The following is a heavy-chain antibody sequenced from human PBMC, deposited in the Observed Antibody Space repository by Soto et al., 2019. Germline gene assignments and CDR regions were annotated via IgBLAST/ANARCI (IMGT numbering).Heavy chain of an antibody. CDR1: GGTFSSYA. Sequence: QVQLVQSGAEVKKPGSSMKVSCKASGGTFSSYAISWVRQAPGQGLEWMGGIIPIFGTADYAQKFHGRVTITADESTSTAYRELSSLRSEDTAVYYCARGITGTVTYYYGLDVWGKGTTVTVSS. CDR3: ARGITGTVTYYYGLDV. CDR2: IIPIFGTA. V-gene: IGHV1-69*12. D-gene: IGHD1-20*01. J-gene: IGHJ6*04.